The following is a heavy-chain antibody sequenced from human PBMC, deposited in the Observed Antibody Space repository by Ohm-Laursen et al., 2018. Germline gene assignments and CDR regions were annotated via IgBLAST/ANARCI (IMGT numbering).Heavy chain of an antibody. D-gene: IGHD4-23*01. V-gene: IGHV3-74*01. CDR2: INRDGSST. CDR3: ARGTTTVVTPLDY. Sequence: SLRLSCAASGFTFSSYWMHWVRQAPGKGLVWVSRINRDGSSTSYADSVKGRFTISRDNAKNTLYLQMNSLRAEDTAVYYCARGTTTVVTPLDYWGQGTLVTVSS. J-gene: IGHJ4*02. CDR1: GFTFSSYW.